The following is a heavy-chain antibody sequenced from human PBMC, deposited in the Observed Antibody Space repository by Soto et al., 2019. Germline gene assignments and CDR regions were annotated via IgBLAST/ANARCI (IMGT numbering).Heavy chain of an antibody. CDR1: GGSISSYY. CDR2: IDYSGST. Sequence: SETLSLTCTVSGGSISSYYWSWIRQPPGKGLEWIGYIDYSGSTNYNPSLKSRLIISADTSKNQLSLKLTSVTAADTAVYYCARSTTGWSYFDYWGQGTLVTVSS. CDR3: ARSTTGWSYFDY. J-gene: IGHJ4*02. D-gene: IGHD6-19*01. V-gene: IGHV4-59*08.